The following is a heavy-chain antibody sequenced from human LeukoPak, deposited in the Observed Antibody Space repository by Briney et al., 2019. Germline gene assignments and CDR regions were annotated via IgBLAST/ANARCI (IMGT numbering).Heavy chain of an antibody. V-gene: IGHV4-59*02. D-gene: IGHD7-27*01. CDR2: IYHTGST. CDR3: ASRKLGNDY. J-gene: IGHJ4*02. Sequence: SETLSLTCTISGGSVSDYYWSWIRQSPGKGLEWIGYIYHTGSTSYSPSLKSRVTISADTSQNQFSLKLSSVTVADTVVYYCASRKLGNDYWGQGTLVTVSS. CDR1: GGSVSDYY.